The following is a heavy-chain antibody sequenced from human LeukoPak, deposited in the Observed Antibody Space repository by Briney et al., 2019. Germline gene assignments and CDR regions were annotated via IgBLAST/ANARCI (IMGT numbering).Heavy chain of an antibody. D-gene: IGHD3-10*01. CDR1: GFTISSYA. Sequence: GGSLRLSCAASGFTISSYALSWGRHAPGEGLEWVSAISGSGGSTTYADSAKGRFTIAMDTSKNAVYLQMNSLRADDTAVYYFGRSLITLVRGVIASWGEETLVTASS. CDR3: GRSLITLVRGVIAS. CDR2: ISGSGGST. V-gene: IGHV3-23*01. J-gene: IGHJ4*02.